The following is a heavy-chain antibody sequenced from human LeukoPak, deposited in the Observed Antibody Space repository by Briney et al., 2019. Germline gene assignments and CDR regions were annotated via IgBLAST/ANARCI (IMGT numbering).Heavy chain of an antibody. D-gene: IGHD2-2*02. V-gene: IGHV4-34*01. Sequence: PSETLSLTCAVYGGSFSGYSWNWIRQPPVKGLEWIGEINHSGSTNYNPSLKSRVTISVDTSKNQFSLKLSSVTAADTAVYYCARGGIVVVPAAIQGGAFDIWGQGTMVTVSS. J-gene: IGHJ3*02. CDR2: INHSGST. CDR3: ARGGIVVVPAAIQGGAFDI. CDR1: GGSFSGYS.